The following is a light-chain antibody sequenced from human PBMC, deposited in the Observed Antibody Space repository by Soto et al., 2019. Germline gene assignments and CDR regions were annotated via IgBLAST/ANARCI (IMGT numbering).Light chain of an antibody. Sequence: QLVLTQSPSASAPLGASVKVTCTLSSGFSHYPIAWHQQQPHKDPRYLMRVNSDGSHNKGDGIPDRLSGSSSGAERYLTISSLQSDDEADYYCQTWDPVVFGGGTQLTVL. J-gene: IGLJ2*01. CDR3: QTWDPVV. V-gene: IGLV4-69*01. CDR1: SGFSHYP. CDR2: VNSDGSH.